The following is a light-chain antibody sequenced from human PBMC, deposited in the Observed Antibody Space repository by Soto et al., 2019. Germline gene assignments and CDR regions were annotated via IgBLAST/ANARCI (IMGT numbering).Light chain of an antibody. J-gene: IGKJ1*01. CDR3: QQYGSSPRT. CDR2: GAS. Sequence: EIVLTQSPGTLSLSPGERATLSCRASQCLSSSYLAWYQQKPAQAPRLLIYGASSRATGIPDRFSGSGSGTDFTLTISRLEPEDVAVYYCQQYGSSPRTFGQGTKVEIK. CDR1: QCLSSSY. V-gene: IGKV3-20*01.